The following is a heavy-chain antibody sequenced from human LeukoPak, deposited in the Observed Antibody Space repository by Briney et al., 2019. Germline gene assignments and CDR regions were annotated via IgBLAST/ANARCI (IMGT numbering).Heavy chain of an antibody. CDR3: VGSPTYYYMDV. D-gene: IGHD3-10*01. CDR2: ISHDGTND. CDR1: GSTFRNHA. Sequence: PGKSLRLSCAASGSTFRNHAIHWVRQAPGKGLEWVTVISHDGTNDYYRDSVKGRFTISRDNSKNTVLLQMNSLSPDDTAVYYCVGSPTYYYMDVWGKGTTVTASS. J-gene: IGHJ6*03. V-gene: IGHV3-30*04.